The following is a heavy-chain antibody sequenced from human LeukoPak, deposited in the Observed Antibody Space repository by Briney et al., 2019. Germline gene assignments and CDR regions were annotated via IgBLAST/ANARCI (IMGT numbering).Heavy chain of an antibody. CDR1: GFTFSAFA. CDR3: ARDPNGDYVGAFDM. D-gene: IGHD4-17*01. J-gene: IGHJ3*02. Sequence: GGSLRLSCTASGFTFSAFAMMWVRQAPGKGPEWTAAIRGGGTGAFYAGSVMGRFTISKDNSKDTLFLQMNNLRAEDTAVYYCARDPNGDYVGAFDMWGPGTMVTVSS. CDR2: IRGGGTGA. V-gene: IGHV3-23*01.